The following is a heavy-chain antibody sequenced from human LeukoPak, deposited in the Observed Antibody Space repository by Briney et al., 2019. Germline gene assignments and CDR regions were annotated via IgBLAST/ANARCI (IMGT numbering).Heavy chain of an antibody. CDR1: GFTFSGYE. J-gene: IGHJ5*02. V-gene: IGHV3-48*03. CDR2: ISSSGSTI. Sequence: HSGGSLRLSCGASGFTFSGYEMNWVRQAPGKGLEWVSYISSSGSTIYYADSVKGRFTISRDNAKNSLFLQMDSLRVEDTAVYYCARDPLEYSSSPAPFDPWGQGTLVTVSS. D-gene: IGHD6-6*01. CDR3: ARDPLEYSSSPAPFDP.